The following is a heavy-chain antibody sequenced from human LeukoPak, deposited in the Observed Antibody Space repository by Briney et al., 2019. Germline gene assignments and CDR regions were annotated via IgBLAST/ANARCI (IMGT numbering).Heavy chain of an antibody. CDR2: ISGSGGST. D-gene: IGHD6-19*01. J-gene: IGHJ3*02. V-gene: IGHV3-23*01. Sequence: GGSLRLSCAASGFTFSSYAMSWVRQAPGKGLEWVSAISGSGGSTYYADSVKGRFTISRDNSKNTLYLQMNSLRAEDTAVYYCAKDQGYSSAWYSRDGFDMWGQWTMVTVSS. CDR3: AKDQGYSSAWYSRDGFDM. CDR1: GFTFSSYA.